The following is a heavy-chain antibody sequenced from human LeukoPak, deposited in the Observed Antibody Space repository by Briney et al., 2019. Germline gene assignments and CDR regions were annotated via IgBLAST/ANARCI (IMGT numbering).Heavy chain of an antibody. Sequence: SETLSLTCTVSGGSISSGSYYWGWIRQPPGKGLEWIGSIYYSGSTYYNPSLKSRVTISVDTSKNQFSLKLSSVTAADTAVYYCARVKGVVTAILDYWGQGTLVTVSS. V-gene: IGHV4-39*01. CDR1: GGSISSGSYY. J-gene: IGHJ4*02. D-gene: IGHD2-21*02. CDR2: IYYSGST. CDR3: ARVKGVVTAILDY.